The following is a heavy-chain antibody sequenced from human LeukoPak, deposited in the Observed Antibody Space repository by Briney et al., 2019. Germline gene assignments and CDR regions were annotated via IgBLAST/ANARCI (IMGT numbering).Heavy chain of an antibody. CDR2: ISAYNGNT. J-gene: IGHJ4*02. CDR1: GYTFTSYG. D-gene: IGHD4-17*01. Sequence: GASVKVSCKASGYTFTSYGISWVRQAPGQGLEWMGWISAYNGNTNYAQKLRGRVTMTTDTSTSTAYMELRSLRSDDTAVYYCARDHYGDYGGLFGYWGQGTLVTVSS. CDR3: ARDHYGDYGGLFGY. V-gene: IGHV1-18*01.